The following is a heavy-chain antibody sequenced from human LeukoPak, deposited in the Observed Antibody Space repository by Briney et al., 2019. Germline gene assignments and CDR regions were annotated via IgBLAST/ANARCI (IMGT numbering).Heavy chain of an antibody. CDR1: GGSISSYY. CDR3: AREIEYYYGSGSVFRRYHYYMDV. CDR2: IYNNGST. D-gene: IGHD3-10*01. J-gene: IGHJ6*03. Sequence: KPSETLSLTCTVSGGSISSYYWSWIRQPPGKGLGWVGRIYNNGSTNFNPSLKSRVTMSVDTSKNQFSLTLSSVTAADTAVYYCAREIEYYYGSGSVFRRYHYYMDVWGKGTTVTVSS. V-gene: IGHV4-4*07.